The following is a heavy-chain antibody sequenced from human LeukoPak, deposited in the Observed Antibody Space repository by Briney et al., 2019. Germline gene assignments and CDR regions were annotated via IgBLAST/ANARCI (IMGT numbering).Heavy chain of an antibody. CDR3: AKRWAYCGGDCYQFDY. D-gene: IGHD2-21*02. CDR1: GFTFSSYA. Sequence: PGGSLRLSCAASGFTFSSYAMSWVRQAPGKGLEWVSAISGSGGSTYYADSVKGRFTISRDNSKNTLYLQMNSLRAEDTAVYYCAKRWAYCGGDCYQFDYWGQGNLVTVSS. V-gene: IGHV3-23*01. J-gene: IGHJ4*02. CDR2: ISGSGGST.